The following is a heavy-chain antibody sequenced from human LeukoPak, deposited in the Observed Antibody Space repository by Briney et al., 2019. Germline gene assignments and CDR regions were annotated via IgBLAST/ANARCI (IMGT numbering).Heavy chain of an antibody. V-gene: IGHV3-30*02. CDR1: GFTFSSYA. CDR2: IRYDGSNK. J-gene: IGHJ3*02. CDR3: AKPGGDIVVVPAASPNDAFDI. Sequence: GRSLRLSCAASGFTFSSYAMHWVRQAPGKGLEWVAFIRYDGSNKYYADSVKGRFTISRDNSKNTLYLQMNSLRAEDTAVYYCAKPGGDIVVVPAASPNDAFDIWGQGTMVTVSS. D-gene: IGHD2-2*01.